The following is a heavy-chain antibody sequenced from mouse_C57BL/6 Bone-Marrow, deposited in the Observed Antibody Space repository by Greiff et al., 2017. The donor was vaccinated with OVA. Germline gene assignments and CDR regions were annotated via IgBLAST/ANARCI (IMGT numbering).Heavy chain of an antibody. D-gene: IGHD1-1*01. V-gene: IGHV1-81*01. CDR3: ARSEGYYGSSYVPFAY. J-gene: IGHJ3*01. Sequence: QVQLQQSGAELARPGASVKLSCKASGYTFTSYGISWVKQRTGQGLEWIGEIYPRSGNTYYNEKFKGKATLTADKSSSTAYMELRSLTSEDSAFYFCARSEGYYGSSYVPFAYWGQGTLVTVSA. CDR1: GYTFTSYG. CDR2: IYPRSGNT.